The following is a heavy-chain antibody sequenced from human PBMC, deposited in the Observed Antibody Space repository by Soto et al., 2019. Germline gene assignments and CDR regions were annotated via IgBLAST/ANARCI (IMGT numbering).Heavy chain of an antibody. J-gene: IGHJ4*02. Sequence: GGSLRLSCAASGFTLSSYGMHWARQAPGKGLEWVAVISYDGSNKYYADSVRGRFTMSRDNSKKTLYLQMNSLRIEDSALYYCARGSTDSYPGSRIFDFWGRGTLVTVSS. D-gene: IGHD3-10*01. CDR2: ISYDGSNK. CDR3: ARGSTDSYPGSRIFDF. CDR1: GFTLSSYG. V-gene: IGHV3-30*03.